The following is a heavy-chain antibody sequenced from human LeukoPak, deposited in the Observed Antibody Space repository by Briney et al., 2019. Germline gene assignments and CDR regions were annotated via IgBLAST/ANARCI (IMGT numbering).Heavy chain of an antibody. D-gene: IGHD2-15*01. CDR1: GGSISSGSYY. CDR2: IYTRGST. V-gene: IGHV4-61*02. CDR3: ARVAGEYCSGGSCLYYFDY. Sequence: SQTLSLTCTVSGGSISSGSYYWSWIRQPAGKGLEWIGRIYTRGSTSYNPSLKSRVTISVDTSKNQFSLKLSSVTAADTAVYYCARVAGEYCSGGSCLYYFDYWGQGTLVTVSS. J-gene: IGHJ4*02.